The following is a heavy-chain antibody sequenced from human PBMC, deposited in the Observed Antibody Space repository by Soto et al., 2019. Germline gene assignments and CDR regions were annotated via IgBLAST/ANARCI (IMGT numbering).Heavy chain of an antibody. CDR3: ARYCFTGGRRHTSLSSGFGIPAEPPSDL. V-gene: IGHV4-30-2*05. D-gene: IGHD1-26*01. Sequence: PGKGLEWIGHIYHRGSAYYNPSLESRLTMSVYTSKNQFSLRLTSVTAADTAVYFCARYCFTGGRRHTSLSSGFGIPAEPPSDL. CDR2: IYHRGSA. J-gene: IGHJ2*01.